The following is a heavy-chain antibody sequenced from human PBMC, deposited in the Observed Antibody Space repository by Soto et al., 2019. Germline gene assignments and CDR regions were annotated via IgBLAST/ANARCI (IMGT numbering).Heavy chain of an antibody. D-gene: IGHD6-13*01. CDR2: INPHGGGT. J-gene: IGHJ6*02. Sequence: GASVKVSCKACGYTFTGNYRQWVRQAPGQGLEWMGWINPHGGGTNYAQKFQGRVTMTRDTSISTAYMELGRLRSDDTAVYYCARDGIAAAGIWGMDVWGQGTTVTVSS. V-gene: IGHV1-2*02. CDR3: ARDGIAAAGIWGMDV. CDR1: GYTFTGNY.